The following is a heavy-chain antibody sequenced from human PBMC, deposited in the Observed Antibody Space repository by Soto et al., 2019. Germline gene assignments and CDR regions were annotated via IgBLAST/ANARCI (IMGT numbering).Heavy chain of an antibody. CDR1: GGSISSYY. V-gene: IGHV4-59*01. CDR2: IYYSGST. CDR3: ARDPGDWDAFDI. Sequence: SETLSLTCTVSGGSISSYYWSWIRQPPGKGLEWIGYIYYSGSTNYNPSLKSRVTISVDTSKNQFSLKLSSVTAADTAVYYCARDPGDWDAFDIWGQGTMVTVSS. D-gene: IGHD2-21*01. J-gene: IGHJ3*02.